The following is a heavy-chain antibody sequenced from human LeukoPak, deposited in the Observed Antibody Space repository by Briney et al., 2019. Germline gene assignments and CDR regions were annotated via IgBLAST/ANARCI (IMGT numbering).Heavy chain of an antibody. CDR2: ISHGGTA. Sequence: SETLSLTCAVSGGSIGSSDWWSWVRQPPGKGLEWIGEISHGGTANYNPSLKSRVTMSLDKSKHRFSLKLSSVTAADTAVYYCATIGLNAFDIWGQGTMVTVSS. V-gene: IGHV4-4*02. CDR1: GGSIGSSDW. J-gene: IGHJ3*02. D-gene: IGHD5-24*01. CDR3: ATIGLNAFDI.